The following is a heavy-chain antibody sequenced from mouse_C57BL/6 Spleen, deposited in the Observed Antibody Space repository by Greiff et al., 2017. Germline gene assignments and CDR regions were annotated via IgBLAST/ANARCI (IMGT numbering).Heavy chain of an antibody. CDR2: INPSSGYT. J-gene: IGHJ1*03. Sequence: QVQLQQSGAELARPGASVKMSCKASGYTFTSYTMHWVKQRPGQGLEWIGYINPSSGYTKYNQKFKDKATLTADKSSSTAYMQLSSLTSEDSAVYYCARSNYYGSSHWYCDVWGTGTTVTVSS. CDR3: ARSNYYGSSHWYCDV. D-gene: IGHD1-1*01. V-gene: IGHV1-4*01. CDR1: GYTFTSYT.